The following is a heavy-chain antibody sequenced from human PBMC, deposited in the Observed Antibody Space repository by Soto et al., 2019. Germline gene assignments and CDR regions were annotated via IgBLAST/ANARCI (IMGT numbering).Heavy chain of an antibody. CDR2: ISGSGGST. V-gene: IGHV3-23*01. Sequence: GGSLRLSCAASGFTFSSYAMSWVRQAPGKGLEWVSAISGSGGSTYYADSVKGRFTISRDNSKNTLYLQMNSLRAEDTAVYYCAKGGPYLEIYCSGGSCYGAFDIWGQGTMVTVSS. J-gene: IGHJ3*02. CDR3: AKGGPYLEIYCSGGSCYGAFDI. CDR1: GFTFSSYA. D-gene: IGHD2-15*01.